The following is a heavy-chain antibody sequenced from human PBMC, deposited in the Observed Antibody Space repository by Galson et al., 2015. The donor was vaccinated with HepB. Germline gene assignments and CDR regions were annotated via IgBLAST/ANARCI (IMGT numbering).Heavy chain of an antibody. CDR1: GFTFSNAW. CDR3: TTGWPHYGDYFDY. CDR2: IKSKTDGGTT. J-gene: IGHJ4*02. V-gene: IGHV3-15*01. D-gene: IGHD4-17*01. Sequence: SLRLSCAASGFTFSNAWMSWVRQAPGKGLEWVGRIKSKTDGGTTDYAAPVKGRFTISRDDSKNTLYLQMNSLKTEDTAVYYCTTGWPHYGDYFDYWGQGTLVTVSS.